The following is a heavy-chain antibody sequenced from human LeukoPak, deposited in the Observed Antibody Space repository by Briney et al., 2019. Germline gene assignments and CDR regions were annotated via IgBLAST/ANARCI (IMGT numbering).Heavy chain of an antibody. D-gene: IGHD6-19*01. CDR2: ISAYNGNT. V-gene: IGHV1-18*01. J-gene: IGHJ6*02. CDR1: GYTFTSYG. Sequence: ASVKVSCKASGYTFTSYGISWVRQAPGQGLEWMGWISAYNGNTNYVQKLQGRVTMTTDTSTSTAYMELRSLRSVDTAVYYCASAVAGPLPVVDVWGQGTTVTVSS. CDR3: ASAVAGPLPVVDV.